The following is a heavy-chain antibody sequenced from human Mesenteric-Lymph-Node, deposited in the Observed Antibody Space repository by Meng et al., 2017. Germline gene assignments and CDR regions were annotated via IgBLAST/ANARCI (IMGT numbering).Heavy chain of an antibody. CDR1: GGSMSSGNYY. D-gene: IGHD2-21*01. CDR2: IHHSGSA. V-gene: IGHV4-30-4*01. Sequence: GLGGRSPSRSLPCTVSGGSMSSGNYYGSWIRQPPGKGLEWIGYIHHSGSAYYNPSLKSRVSISVDTSKNQFSLNLNSMTAADTAVYYCASFDHIPRRNYFDYWGQGTLVTVSS. J-gene: IGHJ4*02. CDR3: ASFDHIPRRNYFDY.